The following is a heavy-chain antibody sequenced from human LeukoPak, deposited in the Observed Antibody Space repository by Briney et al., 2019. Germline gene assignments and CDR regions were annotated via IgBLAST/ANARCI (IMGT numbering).Heavy chain of an antibody. J-gene: IGHJ3*02. V-gene: IGHV3-33*01. CDR2: IWYDGSLK. Sequence: GGSLRLSCAASGFTFTNYGMHWVRQAPGTGLEWVALIWYDGSLKYYADSLKGRFTISRDNSKNTLYLQMNSLRAEDTAVYYCARAAPFDIWGQGTMVTVSS. CDR3: ARAAPFDI. CDR1: GFTFTNYG.